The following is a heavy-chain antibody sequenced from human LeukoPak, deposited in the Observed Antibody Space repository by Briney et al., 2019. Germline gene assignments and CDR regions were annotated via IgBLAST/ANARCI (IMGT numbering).Heavy chain of an antibody. D-gene: IGHD1-7*01. Sequence: ASVKVSCKASGYTFTSYYMHWVRQAPGQGLEWMGIINPSGGSTSYAQKFQGRVTMTRDTSTSTVYMDLSRLRSDDTAVYYCVQFELDYWGQGTLVTVSS. CDR1: GYTFTSYY. CDR3: VQFELDY. V-gene: IGHV1-46*01. CDR2: INPSGGST. J-gene: IGHJ4*02.